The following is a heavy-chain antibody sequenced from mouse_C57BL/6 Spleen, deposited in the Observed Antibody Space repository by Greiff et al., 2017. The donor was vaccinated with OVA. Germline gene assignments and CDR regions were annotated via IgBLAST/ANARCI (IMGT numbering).Heavy chain of an antibody. V-gene: IGHV1-82*01. D-gene: IGHD3-2*02. CDR3: ARETAQAIDY. CDR2: IYPGDGDT. J-gene: IGHJ2*01. Sequence: VQLQQSGPELVKPGASVKISCKASGYAFSSSWMNWVKQRPGKGLEWIGRIYPGDGDTNYNGKFKGKATLTADNSSSTAYMQLSSLTSEDSAVYFCARETAQAIDYWGQGTTLTVSS. CDR1: GYAFSSSW.